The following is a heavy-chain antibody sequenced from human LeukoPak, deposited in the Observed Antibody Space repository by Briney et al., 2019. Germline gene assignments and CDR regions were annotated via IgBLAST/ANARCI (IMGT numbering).Heavy chain of an antibody. J-gene: IGHJ6*03. CDR2: ISGSGGSI. V-gene: IGHV3-23*01. D-gene: IGHD4-17*01. CDR3: AKASKVRSYYYYYMDV. Sequence: GGSLRLSCAASGFTFSSYAMSWVRQAPGKGLEWVSAISGSGGSIYYADSVKGRFTISRDNSKNTLYLQMNSPRAEDTAVYYCAKASKVRSYYYYYMDVWGKGTTVTVSS. CDR1: GFTFSSYA.